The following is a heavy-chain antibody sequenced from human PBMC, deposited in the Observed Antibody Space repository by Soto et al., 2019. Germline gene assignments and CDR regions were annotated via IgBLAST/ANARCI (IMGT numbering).Heavy chain of an antibody. D-gene: IGHD1-20*01. CDR2: VFYTGFT. Sequence: SETLSLTCTVSGGSISSGGYYWSWIRQHPGKGPEWIGSVFYTGFTSYNPSFESRVSVSVDTSKNQFSLKVSGVSAADTAVYYCATSQKGYNWNYFDHWGQGALVTVSS. V-gene: IGHV4-39*01. J-gene: IGHJ4*02. CDR3: ATSQKGYNWNYFDH. CDR1: GGSISSGGYY.